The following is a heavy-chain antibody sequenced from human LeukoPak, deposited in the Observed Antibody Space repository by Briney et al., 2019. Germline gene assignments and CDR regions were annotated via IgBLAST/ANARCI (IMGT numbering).Heavy chain of an antibody. J-gene: IGHJ3*01. D-gene: IGHD5-24*01. Sequence: GGSLRLSCAASGFTFSVAAMTWVRQAPGKGLEWVSLIGASGESTYHADSVKGRFTISRDNSKNTLSLQMNSLRVEDTAMYFCAKDIQLSTWGLGTMVTVSS. V-gene: IGHV3-23*01. CDR1: GFTFSVAA. CDR2: IGASGEST. CDR3: AKDIQLST.